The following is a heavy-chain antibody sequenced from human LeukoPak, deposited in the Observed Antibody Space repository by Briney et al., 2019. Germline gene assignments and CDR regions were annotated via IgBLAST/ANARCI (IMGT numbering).Heavy chain of an antibody. J-gene: IGHJ4*02. CDR3: ARYHCPNGVCDGFDY. CDR2: IHYFGRT. V-gene: IGHV4-59*01. CDR1: GGSISGYY. D-gene: IGHD2-8*01. Sequence: PSETLSLTCTVSGGSISGYYWSWVRQPPGKGLEWIGYIHYFGRTNYHPSLKSRVTISVDTSKHQFPLRLNSVTAADTAVYYCARYHCPNGVCDGFDYWGQGTLVTVSS.